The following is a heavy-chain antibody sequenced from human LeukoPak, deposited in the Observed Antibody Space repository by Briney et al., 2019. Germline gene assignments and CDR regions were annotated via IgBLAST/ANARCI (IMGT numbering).Heavy chain of an antibody. CDR2: IYYSGST. CDR1: GGSISSYY. V-gene: IGHV4-59*01. D-gene: IGHD7-27*01. J-gene: IGHJ4*02. CDR3: ARDLGY. Sequence: SETLSLTCTVSGGSISSYYWSWIRQPPGKGLEWIGYIYYSGSTNYNPSLKSRVTISVDTSKNQFSLKLSSVTAADTAVYYCARDLGYWGQGTLVTVSS.